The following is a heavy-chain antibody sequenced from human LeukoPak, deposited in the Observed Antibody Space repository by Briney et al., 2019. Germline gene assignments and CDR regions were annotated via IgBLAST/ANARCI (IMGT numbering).Heavy chain of an antibody. Sequence: PGGSLRLSCAASGFTFSSYGMNWVRQAPGKGLEWVAFIRYDGSNKYYADSVKGRFTISRDNSKNTLYLQMNSLRAEDTAVYYCARETRWDFDYWGQGALVSVSS. J-gene: IGHJ4*02. V-gene: IGHV3-30*02. D-gene: IGHD5-24*01. CDR2: IRYDGSNK. CDR1: GFTFSSYG. CDR3: ARETRWDFDY.